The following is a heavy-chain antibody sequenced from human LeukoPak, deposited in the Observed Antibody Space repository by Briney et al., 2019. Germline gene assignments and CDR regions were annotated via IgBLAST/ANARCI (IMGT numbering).Heavy chain of an antibody. CDR2: ISDTGDST. Sequence: PGGSLRLSCTASGFTFSSYAMSWVRQAPGKGLEWVSSISDTGDSTYYADSVKGRFTISRDNSKNTLYLQMNSLRAEDTAVYYCAKDPMTSVTTTAYWGQGTLVTASS. V-gene: IGHV3-23*01. CDR1: GFTFSSYA. CDR3: AKDPMTSVTTTAY. J-gene: IGHJ4*02. D-gene: IGHD4-17*01.